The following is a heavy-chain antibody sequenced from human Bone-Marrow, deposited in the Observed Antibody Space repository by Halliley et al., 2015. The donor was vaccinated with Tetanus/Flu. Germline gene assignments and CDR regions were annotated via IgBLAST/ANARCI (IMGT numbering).Heavy chain of an antibody. D-gene: IGHD2-15*01. Sequence: QLVQSGGGVVQPGRSLRLSCAASGFTFSHFGMHWVRQAPGKGLEWVAVIWYDGSNKYYADSVKGRFTISRDNAINSVFLQMNSLRVEDTAVYYCARDSLISPQDNTVLEDYWGQGTLVTVSS. CDR3: ARDSLISPQDNTVLEDY. V-gene: IGHV3-33*01. CDR2: IWYDGSNK. CDR1: GFTFSHFG. J-gene: IGHJ4*02.